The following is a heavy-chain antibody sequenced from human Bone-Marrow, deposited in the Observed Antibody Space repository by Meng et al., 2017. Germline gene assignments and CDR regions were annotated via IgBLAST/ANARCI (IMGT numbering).Heavy chain of an antibody. CDR3: ARIRGSGAWYFDL. V-gene: IGHV3-53*01. CDR2: IYNSGGT. CDR1: GFTVSSSY. J-gene: IGHJ2*01. Sequence: VQLVDSGGGLTKPGWSLRLSCAASGFTVSSSYMRWVRQAPGTGLEWVSVIYNSGGTYYGDSVTGRFTISRDNSKNTLFLKMNSLSAEDTAVYYCARIRGSGAWYFDLWGRGTLVTVSS. D-gene: IGHD3-10*01.